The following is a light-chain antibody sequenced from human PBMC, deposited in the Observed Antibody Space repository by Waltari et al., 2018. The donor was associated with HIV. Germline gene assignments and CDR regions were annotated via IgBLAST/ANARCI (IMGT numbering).Light chain of an antibody. V-gene: IGLV3-25*03. J-gene: IGLJ2*01. CDR1: ALTKQH. Sequence: SYELTQSSSVSVSPGQPATITCSGAALTKQHAYWYHQRPGQAPLLVIFKDTERPSGVPERFSGSSSGTTVTLKISGVEAEDEGDYYCQSADTSGKYVVFGGGTKVTVL. CDR2: KDT. CDR3: QSADTSGKYVV.